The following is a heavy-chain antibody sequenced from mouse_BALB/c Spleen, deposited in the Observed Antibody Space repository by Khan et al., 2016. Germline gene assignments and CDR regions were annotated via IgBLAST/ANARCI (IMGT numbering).Heavy chain of an antibody. V-gene: IGHV5-17*02. Sequence: EVELVESGGGLVQPGGSRKLSCAASGFTFSSFGMHWVRQAPEKGLEWVAFISSGSSAIYFADTVKGRFTISRDNSKNTLFLQMTSLRSEDTVMYYCGRGDYWGQGTTLTVSS. CDR1: GFTFSSFG. CDR2: ISSGSSAI. CDR3: GRGDY. J-gene: IGHJ2*01.